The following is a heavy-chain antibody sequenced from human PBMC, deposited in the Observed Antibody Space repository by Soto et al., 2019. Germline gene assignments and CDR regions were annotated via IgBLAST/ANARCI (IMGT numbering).Heavy chain of an antibody. CDR3: AHSDYGDYFDY. CDR1: GFSLSAHGVG. V-gene: IGHV2-5*02. Sequence: QITLKESGPTLVNPTQTLTLTCTFSGFSLSAHGVGLGGIRQPPGKALEWLALIYWDDDKRYSPSLKSRLTITKDTSKNQVVLTMTNMVPVDTAIYFCAHSDYGDYFDYWGQGTLVTVSS. J-gene: IGHJ4*02. D-gene: IGHD4-17*01. CDR2: IYWDDDK.